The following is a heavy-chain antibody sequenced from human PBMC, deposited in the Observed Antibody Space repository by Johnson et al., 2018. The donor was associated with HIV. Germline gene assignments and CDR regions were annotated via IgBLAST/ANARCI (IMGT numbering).Heavy chain of an antibody. D-gene: IGHD1-26*01. J-gene: IGHJ3*02. Sequence: QMLLVESGGGVVQPGGSLRLSCAASGFTFADYGMHWVRQPPGKGLEWVAVIWYDGSNKYYADSVKGRFTISRDNSKNTLYLQMNTLRAEDTAIYYCAKDLFTEREDDVFDIWGQGTVVIVSS. V-gene: IGHV3-33*06. CDR2: IWYDGSNK. CDR1: GFTFADYG. CDR3: AKDLFTEREDDVFDI.